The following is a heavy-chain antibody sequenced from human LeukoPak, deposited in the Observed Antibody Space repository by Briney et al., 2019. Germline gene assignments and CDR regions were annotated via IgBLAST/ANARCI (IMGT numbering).Heavy chain of an antibody. CDR2: IYPGDSDT. J-gene: IGHJ5*02. CDR1: GYSFTSYW. CDR3: ARQRKTYYYGSGSYTSNWFDP. V-gene: IGHV5-51*01. Sequence: GESLQISCKGSGYSFTSYWIGWVRQMPGKGLEWMGIIYPGDSDTRYSPSFQGQVTISADKSISTAYLQWSSLKASDTAMYYCARQRKTYYYGSGSYTSNWFDPWGRGTLVTVSS. D-gene: IGHD3-10*01.